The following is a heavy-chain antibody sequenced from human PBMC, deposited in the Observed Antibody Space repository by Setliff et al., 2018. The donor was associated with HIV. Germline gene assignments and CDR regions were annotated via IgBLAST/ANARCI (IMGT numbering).Heavy chain of an antibody. CDR2: ISPYNGDT. D-gene: IGHD3-22*01. CDR1: GYRFNTYG. V-gene: IGHV1-18*01. CDR3: VRGVTRDISGYCRDEYFQH. J-gene: IGHJ1*01. Sequence: GASVMVSCKASGYRFNTYGISWVRQAPGQGLEWMGWISPYNGDTRFAQSLQGRVTLTTDTSTNTAYMEMRTLRSDDTAVYYCVRGVTRDISGYCRDEYFQHWGQGTPVTVSS.